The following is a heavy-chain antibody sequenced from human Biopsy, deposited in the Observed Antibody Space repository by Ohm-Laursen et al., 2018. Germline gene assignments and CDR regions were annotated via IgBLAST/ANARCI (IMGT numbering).Heavy chain of an antibody. D-gene: IGHD5-24*01. CDR3: ARDVEGFYSYAMDV. J-gene: IGHJ6*02. CDR2: ITSGGSTT. Sequence: SLRLSCAASGFTFSDYYMSWIRQAPGKGLEWVSYITSGGSTTDYVDSVKGRFTISRDNAKSSLFLQMNSLRAEDTAVYYCARDVEGFYSYAMDVWGQGTTVTVSS. V-gene: IGHV3-11*01. CDR1: GFTFSDYY.